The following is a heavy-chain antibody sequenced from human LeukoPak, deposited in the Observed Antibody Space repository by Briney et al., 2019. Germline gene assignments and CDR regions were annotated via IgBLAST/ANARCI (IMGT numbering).Heavy chain of an antibody. V-gene: IGHV3-21*01. CDR3: AQSSGPMDV. CDR2: ISSSSSYI. Sequence: SGGSLRLSCAASGFTFSSYSMNWVRQAPGKGLEWVSSISSSSSYIYYADSVKGRLTISRDNAKNSLYLQMNSLRAEDTAVYYCAQSSGPMDVWGQGTTVTVSS. J-gene: IGHJ6*02. CDR1: GFTFSSYS. D-gene: IGHD3-10*01.